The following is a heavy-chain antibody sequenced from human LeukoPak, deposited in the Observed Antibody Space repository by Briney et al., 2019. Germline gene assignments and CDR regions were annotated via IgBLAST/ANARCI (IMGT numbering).Heavy chain of an antibody. D-gene: IGHD3-10*01. J-gene: IGHJ3*02. CDR3: ARIYVLLWFGDRERAFDI. CDR2: INHSGST. CDR1: GGSFSGYH. Sequence: SETLSLTCAVYGGSFSGYHWSWIRQPPGKGLEWIGEINHSGSTNYNPSLKSRVTISVDTSKNQFSLKLSSVTAADTAVYYCARIYVLLWFGDRERAFDIWGQGTMVTVSS. V-gene: IGHV4-34*01.